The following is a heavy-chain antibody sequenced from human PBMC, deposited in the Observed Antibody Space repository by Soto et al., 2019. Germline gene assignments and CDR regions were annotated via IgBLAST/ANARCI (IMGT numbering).Heavy chain of an antibody. CDR3: ARELDYPPYVYFDY. CDR2: ISYSGST. J-gene: IGHJ4*02. Sequence: SETLSLTCTVSGGSINSYYWSWIRQSPGKGLEWIGYISYSGSTNYHPSLKSRVTISLDTSKNQFSLNLSSVTAADTAVYYCARELDYPPYVYFDYWGQGTLVTVSS. V-gene: IGHV4-59*01. CDR1: GGSINSYY. D-gene: IGHD3-16*01.